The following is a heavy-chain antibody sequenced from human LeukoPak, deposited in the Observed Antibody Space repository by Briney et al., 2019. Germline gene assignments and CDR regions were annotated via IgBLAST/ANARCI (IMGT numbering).Heavy chain of an antibody. V-gene: IGHV4-39*01. J-gene: IGHJ5*02. CDR3: ARQKVRGRFDP. Sequence: SETLSLTCTVSGGSISSSSYYWGWILQPPGKGLEWIGSIYYSGSTYYNPSLKSRVTISVDTSKNQFSLKLSSVTAADTAVYYCARQKVRGRFDPWGQGTLVTVSS. D-gene: IGHD3-10*01. CDR2: IYYSGST. CDR1: GGSISSSSYY.